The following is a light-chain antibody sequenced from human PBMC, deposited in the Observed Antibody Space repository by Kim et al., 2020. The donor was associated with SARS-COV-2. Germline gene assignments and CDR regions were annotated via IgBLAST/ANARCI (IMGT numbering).Light chain of an antibody. CDR2: WAS. J-gene: IGKJ4*01. CDR1: QSVLYSSNNKNY. Sequence: DIVMTQSPDSLAVSLGERATINCKSSQSVLYSSNNKNYLAWYQQKPGQPPKLLIYWASTRESGVPDRFSVSGSGTDFTLPISSLQAEDVAVYYCQQYYSTPLTFGGGTKVEIK. CDR3: QQYYSTPLT. V-gene: IGKV4-1*01.